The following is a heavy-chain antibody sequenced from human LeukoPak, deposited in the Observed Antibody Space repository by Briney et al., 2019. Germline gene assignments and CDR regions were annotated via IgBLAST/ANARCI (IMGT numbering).Heavy chain of an antibody. CDR2: ISSSSSYI. D-gene: IGHD6-19*01. J-gene: IGHJ4*02. V-gene: IGHV3-21*01. CDR3: ARAQVGSGWYNGDY. CDR1: GFTFSSYS. Sequence: PGGSLRLSCAASGFTFSSYSMNWVRQAPGKGLEWVSSISSSSSYIYYADSVKGRFTISRDNAKNSLYLQMNSLRAEDTAVYYCARAQVGSGWYNGDYWGQGTLVTVSS.